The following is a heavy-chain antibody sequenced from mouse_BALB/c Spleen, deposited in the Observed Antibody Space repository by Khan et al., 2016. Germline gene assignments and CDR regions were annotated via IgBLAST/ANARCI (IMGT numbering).Heavy chain of an antibody. CDR1: GFDFSRYW. V-gene: IGHV4-1*02. D-gene: IGHD1-1*01. Sequence: EVKLLESGGGLVQPGGSLKLSCAASGFDFSRYWMSWVRQAPGKGLEWIGEINPDSSTINYTPSLKDKFIISRDNAKNTLYLQMSKVKSEDTALYYCASAGYYGYLAYWGQGTLVTVSA. J-gene: IGHJ3*01. CDR3: ASAGYYGYLAY. CDR2: INPDSSTI.